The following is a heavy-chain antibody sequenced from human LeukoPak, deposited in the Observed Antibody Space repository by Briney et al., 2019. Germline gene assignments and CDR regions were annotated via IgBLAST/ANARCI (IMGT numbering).Heavy chain of an antibody. J-gene: IGHJ3*02. CDR3: ARLRGITMIVVVSPHFDI. D-gene: IGHD3-22*01. CDR1: GGSISSYY. V-gene: IGHV4-34*01. CDR2: INHSGST. Sequence: SETLSLTCTVSGGSISSYYWSWIRQPPGKGLEWIGEINHSGSTNYNPSLKSRVTISVDTSKNQFSLKLSSVTAADTAVYYCARLRGITMIVVVSPHFDIWGQGTMVTVSS.